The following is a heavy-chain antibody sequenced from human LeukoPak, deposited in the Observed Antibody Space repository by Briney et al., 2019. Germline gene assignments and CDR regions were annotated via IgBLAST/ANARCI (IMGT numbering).Heavy chain of an antibody. D-gene: IGHD3-3*01. CDR2: IKQDGSEK. J-gene: IGHJ6*02. Sequence: GGSLRLSCAASGFTFSSYWMSWVRQAPGKGLEWAANIKQDGSEKYHVDSVKGRFTISRDNAKNSLYLQMNSLRAEDTAVYYCARVLSYYDFWSGYYTKYYYYGMDVWGQGTTVTVSS. CDR3: ARVLSYYDFWSGYYTKYYYYGMDV. CDR1: GFTFSSYW. V-gene: IGHV3-7*03.